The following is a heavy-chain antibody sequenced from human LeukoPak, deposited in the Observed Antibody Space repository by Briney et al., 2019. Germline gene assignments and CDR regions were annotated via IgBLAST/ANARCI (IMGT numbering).Heavy chain of an antibody. D-gene: IGHD6-13*01. CDR3: ARRIAAAEMIDY. J-gene: IGHJ4*02. V-gene: IGHV5-51*01. Sequence: GESLKISCKCSGYSFTSYWIGWVRQMPGKGLGWMGIISPGDSSTRYSPSFQGQVTVSADKSISTAYLQWSSLKASDTAMYYCARRIAAAEMIDYWGQGTLVTVSS. CDR2: ISPGDSST. CDR1: GYSFTSYW.